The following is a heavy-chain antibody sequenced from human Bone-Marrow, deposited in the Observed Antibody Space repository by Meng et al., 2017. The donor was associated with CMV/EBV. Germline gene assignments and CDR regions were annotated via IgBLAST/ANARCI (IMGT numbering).Heavy chain of an antibody. CDR3: ARDVREGIQLWSPEGYNGFDP. D-gene: IGHD5-18*01. J-gene: IGHJ5*02. V-gene: IGHV1-2*02. Sequence: ASVKVSCKASGYTFTGYYMHWVRQAPGQGLEWMGWINPNRGGTNYAQNFQGRVTMTRDTSISTADMELSRLRSDDTAVYYCARDVREGIQLWSPEGYNGFDPWGQGTLVTVSS. CDR1: GYTFTGYY. CDR2: INPNRGGT.